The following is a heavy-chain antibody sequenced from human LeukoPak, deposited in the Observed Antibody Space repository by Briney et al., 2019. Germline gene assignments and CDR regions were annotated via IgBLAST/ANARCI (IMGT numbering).Heavy chain of an antibody. CDR3: ARENGDGRNYYYYMDV. CDR2: IIPIFGTA. CDR1: GGAFSRYG. J-gene: IGHJ6*03. V-gene: IGHV1-69*05. D-gene: IGHD4-17*01. Sequence: SVKVSCKTSGGAFSRYGINWVRQAPGQGLEWMGRIIPIFGTANYAQKFQDRVTITTDESTSTAYMELSGLRSEDTAVYHCARENGDGRNYYYYMDVWGKGPTVTVSS.